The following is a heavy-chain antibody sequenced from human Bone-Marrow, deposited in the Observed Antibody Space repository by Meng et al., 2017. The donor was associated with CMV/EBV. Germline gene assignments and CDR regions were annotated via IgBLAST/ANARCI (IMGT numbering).Heavy chain of an antibody. Sequence: GGSLRLSCRTSGFAFGDYAMTWVRQAPGKGLEWVGFIRRKAYGGSTEYAASVKGRFTISRDDSKSVAYLQMSSLKTEDTALYYCTRWHSGSNFDHWGRGTLVTVSS. CDR2: IRRKAYGGST. CDR1: GFAFGDYA. D-gene: IGHD1-26*01. V-gene: IGHV3-49*04. CDR3: TRWHSGSNFDH. J-gene: IGHJ4*02.